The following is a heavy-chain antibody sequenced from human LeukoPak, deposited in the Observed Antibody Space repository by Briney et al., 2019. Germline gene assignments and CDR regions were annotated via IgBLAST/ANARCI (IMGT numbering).Heavy chain of an antibody. J-gene: IGHJ4*02. Sequence: GGSLRLSCAASGFTFSSYWMHWVRQAPGKGLVWVSRINSDGSSTSYADSVKGRFTISRDNAKNSLYLQMNSLRAEDTAVYYCARDKGDYDTSGSLFVFGGQGTLVTVSS. CDR3: ARDKGDYDTSGSLFVF. CDR2: INSDGSST. V-gene: IGHV3-74*01. D-gene: IGHD3-22*01. CDR1: GFTFSSYW.